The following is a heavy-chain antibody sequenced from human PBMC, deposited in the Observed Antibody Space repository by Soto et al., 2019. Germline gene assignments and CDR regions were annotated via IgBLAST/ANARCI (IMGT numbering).Heavy chain of an antibody. CDR1: GFTFSSYE. V-gene: IGHV3-48*03. D-gene: IGHD6-13*01. J-gene: IGHJ6*02. Sequence: GWLGRAGSTSGFTFSSYEMNWVRQAPGKGLEWVSYISSSGSTTYYADSVKGRFTISRDNAKNSLYLQMDSLRAEDTAVYYCARDQEAGSFFPYYYGMDVWGQGTKVTVYS. CDR3: ARDQEAGSFFPYYYGMDV. CDR2: ISSSGSTT.